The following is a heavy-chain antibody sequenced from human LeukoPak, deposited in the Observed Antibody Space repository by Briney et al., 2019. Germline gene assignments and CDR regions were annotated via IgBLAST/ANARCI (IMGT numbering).Heavy chain of an antibody. V-gene: IGHV3-48*03. D-gene: IGHD1-26*01. Sequence: PGGSLRLSCAASGFTFSRYEMNWVRQARGKGLEWVSYISSSGSTIYYADSVKGRFTISRDNAKNSLYLQMNSLRAEDTAVYYCARDNSVGDTAWWFDPWGQGTLVTVSS. CDR2: ISSSGSTI. CDR1: GFTFSRYE. CDR3: ARDNSVGDTAWWFDP. J-gene: IGHJ5*02.